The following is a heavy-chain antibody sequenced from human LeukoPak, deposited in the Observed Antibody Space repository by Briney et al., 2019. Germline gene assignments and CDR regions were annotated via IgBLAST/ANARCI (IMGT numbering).Heavy chain of an antibody. CDR1: GFTFSSYA. CDR2: ISYDGSNK. D-gene: IGHD1-1*01. J-gene: IGHJ6*03. V-gene: IGHV3-30*01. Sequence: GGSLRLSCAASGFTFSSYAMHWVRQAPGKGLEWVAVISYDGSNKYYADSVKGRFTISRDNSKNTLYLQMNSLGAEDTAVYYCARDKNDQDYYYYYMDVWGKGTTVTVSS. CDR3: ARDKNDQDYYYYYMDV.